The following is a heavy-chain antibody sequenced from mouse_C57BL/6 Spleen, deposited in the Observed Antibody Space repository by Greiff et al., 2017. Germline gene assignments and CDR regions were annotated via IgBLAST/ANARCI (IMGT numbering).Heavy chain of an antibody. CDR2: IDPSDSYT. Sequence: QVQLQQPGAELVKPGASVKLSCKASGYTFTSYWMQWVKQRPGQGLVWIGEIDPSDSYTNYNQKFKGKATLTVDTSSSTAYMQLSSLTSEDSAVYYCARRYFDVWGTGTTVTVSS. J-gene: IGHJ1*03. V-gene: IGHV1-50*01. CDR1: GYTFTSYW. CDR3: ARRYFDV.